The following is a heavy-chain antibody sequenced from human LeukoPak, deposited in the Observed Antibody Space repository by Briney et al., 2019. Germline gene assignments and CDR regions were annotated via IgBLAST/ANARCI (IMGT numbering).Heavy chain of an antibody. CDR3: ARGGGYASPIGY. Sequence: SETLSLTCTLSGGSISTYYWSWLRQPPGRGLEWIGYIYHSGSTNYNPSLKSRVTISVDTSKNQFSLKLSSVTAADTAVYYCARGGGYASPIGYWGQGALVTVSS. V-gene: IGHV4-59*01. CDR1: GGSISTYY. D-gene: IGHD5-12*01. J-gene: IGHJ4*02. CDR2: IYHSGST.